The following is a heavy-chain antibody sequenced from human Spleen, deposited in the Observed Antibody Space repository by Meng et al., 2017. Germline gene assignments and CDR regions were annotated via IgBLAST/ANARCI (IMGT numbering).Heavy chain of an antibody. Sequence: QVQLPQWGAGLLKLSETLSLTCVVSGGSFSDYYWSWIRQPPGKGLEWIGEINHSGSTNYNPSLESRATISVDTSQNNLSLKLSSVTAADSAVYYCARGPTTMAHDFDYWGQGTLVTVSS. D-gene: IGHD4-11*01. J-gene: IGHJ4*02. V-gene: IGHV4-34*01. CDR1: GGSFSDYY. CDR3: ARGPTTMAHDFDY. CDR2: INHSGST.